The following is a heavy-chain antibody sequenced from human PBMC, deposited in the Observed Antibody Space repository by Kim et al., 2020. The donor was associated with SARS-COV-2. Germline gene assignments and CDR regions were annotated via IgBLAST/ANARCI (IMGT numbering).Heavy chain of an antibody. Sequence: ASVKVSCKASGYTFTSYAMNWVRQAPGQGLEWMGWINTNTGNPTYAQGFTGRFVFSLDTSVSTAYLQISSLKAEDTAVYYCARDQRLVRLYAFDNWGQGTMVTVSS. CDR1: GYTFTSYA. CDR3: ARDQRLVRLYAFDN. CDR2: INTNTGNP. D-gene: IGHD6-13*01. J-gene: IGHJ3*02. V-gene: IGHV7-4-1*02.